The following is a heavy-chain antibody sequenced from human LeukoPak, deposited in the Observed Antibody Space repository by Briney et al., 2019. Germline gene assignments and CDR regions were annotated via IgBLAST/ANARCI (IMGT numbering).Heavy chain of an antibody. J-gene: IGHJ4*02. V-gene: IGHV1-69*05. Sequence: ASVKVSCKASGGTFSSYAISWVRQAPGQGLEWMGRIIPIFGTANYAQKFQGRVTITTDESTSTAYMELSSLRSEDTAVYYCATRKSIAAAGSSPFDYWGQGTLVTVSS. D-gene: IGHD6-13*01. CDR1: GGTFSSYA. CDR3: ATRKSIAAAGSSPFDY. CDR2: IIPIFGTA.